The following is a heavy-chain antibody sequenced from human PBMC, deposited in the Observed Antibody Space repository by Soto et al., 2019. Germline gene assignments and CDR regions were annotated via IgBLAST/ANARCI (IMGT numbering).Heavy chain of an antibody. V-gene: IGHV1-8*01. D-gene: IGHD2-2*01. Sequence: ASVKVSCKASGYTFTCYDINWVRQATGQGLEWMGWMNPNSGSTGYAQKFQGRVTMTRNTSISTAYMELSSLRSEDTAVYYCARAPDCSSTSCYRTIYYYYYMDVWGKGTTVTVSS. CDR3: ARAPDCSSTSCYRTIYYYYYMDV. CDR2: MNPNSGST. J-gene: IGHJ6*03. CDR1: GYTFTCYD.